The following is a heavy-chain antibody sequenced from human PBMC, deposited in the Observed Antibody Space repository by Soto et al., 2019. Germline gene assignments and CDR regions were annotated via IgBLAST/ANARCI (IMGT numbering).Heavy chain of an antibody. CDR3: ARGLMVYATHFDY. CDR2: IYHSGST. CDR1: GCSISSGGYS. J-gene: IGHJ4*02. D-gene: IGHD2-8*01. V-gene: IGHV4-30-2*01. Sequence: PSETLSLTCAVSGCSISSGGYSWSWIRQPPGKGLEWIGYIYHSGSTYYNPSLKSRVTISVDRSKNQFSLKLSSVTAADTAVYYCARGLMVYATHFDYWGQGTLVTVS.